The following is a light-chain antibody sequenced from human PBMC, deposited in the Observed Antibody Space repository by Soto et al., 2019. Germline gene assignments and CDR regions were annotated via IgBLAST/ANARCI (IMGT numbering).Light chain of an antibody. CDR2: DAS. J-gene: IGKJ4*01. V-gene: IGKV1-33*01. CDR1: QDINNY. CDR3: QQFDTLPLT. Sequence: DIQMTQSPSSLSASVGDTVTITCQASQDINNYLNWYQQKPGKAPKLLMYDASTLETGVPSRFSGSGYVTDFTFTITSLQPEDIATYFCQQFDTLPLTFGGGTKVEIK.